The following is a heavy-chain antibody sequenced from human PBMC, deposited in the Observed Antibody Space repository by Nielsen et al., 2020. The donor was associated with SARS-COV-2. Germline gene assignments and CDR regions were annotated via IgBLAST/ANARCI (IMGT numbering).Heavy chain of an antibody. CDR3: AGDGGGGYDIREGFEY. V-gene: IGHV3-23*01. D-gene: IGHD3-9*01. Sequence: GGPLRLSCEASGLPSINYAMSWVRLALGKGPEWVSGSRNDGFFTHYADPVKGRFTISRDNSTNALYLQMERLRVEDTAIYYCAGDGGGGYDIREGFEYWGQGTLVTVSS. CDR1: GLPSINYA. CDR2: SRNDGFFT. J-gene: IGHJ4*02.